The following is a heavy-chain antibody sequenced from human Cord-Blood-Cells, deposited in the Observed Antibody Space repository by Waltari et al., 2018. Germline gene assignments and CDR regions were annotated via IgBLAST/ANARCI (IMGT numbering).Heavy chain of an antibody. CDR2: INQSGST. V-gene: IGHV4-34*01. CDR3: ARGGRYCSSTSCQNNWFDP. D-gene: IGHD2-2*01. J-gene: IGHJ5*02. CDR1: GGSFSGYY. Sequence: QVQLQQWGAGLLKPSETLSLTCAVYGGSFSGYYWSWIHQPPGKGLEWIGEINQSGSTNYNPSLKSRVTISVDTSKNQFSLKLSSVTAADTAVYYCARGGRYCSSTSCQNNWFDPWGQGTLVTVSS.